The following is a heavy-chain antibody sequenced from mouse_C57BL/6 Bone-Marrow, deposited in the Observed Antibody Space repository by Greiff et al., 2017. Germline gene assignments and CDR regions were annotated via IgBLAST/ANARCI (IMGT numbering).Heavy chain of an antibody. J-gene: IGHJ1*03. D-gene: IGHD1-1*01. CDR2: IHPNSGSP. CDR1: GYTFTSYW. Sequence: QVQLQQPGAELVKPGASVKLSCKASGYTFTSYWMHWVKQRPGQGLEWIGMIHPNSGSPNYNEKFKSKATLTVDKSSSTAYMQLSSLTSEDSAVYYGARYYYGSSYDWYFDVWGTGTPVTVSA. V-gene: IGHV1-64*01. CDR3: ARYYYGSSYDWYFDV.